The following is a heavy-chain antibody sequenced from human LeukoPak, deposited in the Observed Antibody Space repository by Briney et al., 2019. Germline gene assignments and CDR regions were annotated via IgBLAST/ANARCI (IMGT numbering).Heavy chain of an antibody. CDR2: ISYDGSNK. CDR3: ARHVRTGTTTNWFDP. J-gene: IGHJ5*02. CDR1: GFTFSTYA. Sequence: GRSLRLSCAASGFTFSTYAMHWVRQAPGKGLDWVAVISYDGSNKYYADSVKGRFTISRDNSKNTLYLQINSLRAEDTAVYYCARHVRTGTTTNWFDPWGQGTLVTVSS. D-gene: IGHD1-1*01. V-gene: IGHV3-30-3*01.